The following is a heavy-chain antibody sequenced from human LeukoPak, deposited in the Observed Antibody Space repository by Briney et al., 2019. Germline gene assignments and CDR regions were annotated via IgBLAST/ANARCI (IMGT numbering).Heavy chain of an antibody. D-gene: IGHD3-10*01. CDR3: ARDYHYGSGTHPYGMDV. J-gene: IGHJ6*02. CDR2: ISSSCSYI. V-gene: IGHV3-21*01. Sequence: GGSLRLSCAASGFTFSSYSMNWVRQAPGKGLEWVSSISSSCSYIYYADSVKGRFTISRDNAKNSLYLQMNSLRAEDTAVYYCARDYHYGSGTHPYGMDVWGQGTTVTVSS. CDR1: GFTFSSYS.